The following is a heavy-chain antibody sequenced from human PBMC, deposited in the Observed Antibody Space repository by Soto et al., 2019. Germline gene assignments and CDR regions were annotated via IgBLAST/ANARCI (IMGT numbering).Heavy chain of an antibody. D-gene: IGHD4-4*01. J-gene: IGHJ4*02. Sequence: PGGSLRLSCAASGFTLSTYGMNWVRQAPGKGLQRVSYISNSGSTIKYADSVKGRFTISRDNSKNTLYLQMNSLRAEDTDVYYCAKAGTYSNAFDYWGQGT. V-gene: IGHV3-48*01. CDR2: ISNSGSTI. CDR1: GFTLSTYG. CDR3: AKAGTYSNAFDY.